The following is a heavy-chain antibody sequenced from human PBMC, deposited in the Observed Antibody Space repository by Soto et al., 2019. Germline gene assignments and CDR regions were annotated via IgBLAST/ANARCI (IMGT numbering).Heavy chain of an antibody. CDR2: IGGSGGTT. J-gene: IGHJ4*02. CDR3: AEDPSRCDYGDYVGIEY. D-gene: IGHD4-17*01. V-gene: IGHV3-23*01. CDR1: GFTFGTYA. Sequence: GGSLRLSCAASGFTFGTYAMSWVRQAPGKGLEWVSAIGGSGGTTYYADSVKGRITISRDNSKNTLYLQMNSLRAEDTAVYYCAEDPSRCDYGDYVGIEYWGQGNLVNV.